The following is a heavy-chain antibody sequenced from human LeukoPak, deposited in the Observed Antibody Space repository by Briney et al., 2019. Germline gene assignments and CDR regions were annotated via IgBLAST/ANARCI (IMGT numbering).Heavy chain of an antibody. CDR3: AIRYYYDSSGYYWADAFDI. CDR2: IYTSGST. J-gene: IGHJ3*02. Sequence: SETLSLTCTVSGGSISSYYWSWIRQPAGKGLEWIGRIYTSGSTNYNPSLKSRVTMSVDTSKNQFSLKLSSVTAADTAVYYCAIRYYYDSSGYYWADAFDIWGQGTMVTVSS. V-gene: IGHV4-4*07. D-gene: IGHD3-22*01. CDR1: GGSISSYY.